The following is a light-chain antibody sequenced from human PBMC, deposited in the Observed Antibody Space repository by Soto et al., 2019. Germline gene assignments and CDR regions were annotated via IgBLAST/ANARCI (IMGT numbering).Light chain of an antibody. CDR1: SSNIGGNT. J-gene: IGLJ3*02. CDR2: TNY. Sequence: QSVLTQPPSASGTPGQRVTIACSESSSNIGGNTVNWYQQLPGTAPKLLMYTNYQRPSGVPDRFSGSKSGTSASLAISGLQSEDEGDYYCASWDDSLNGWVFGGGTKLTVL. V-gene: IGLV1-44*01. CDR3: ASWDDSLNGWV.